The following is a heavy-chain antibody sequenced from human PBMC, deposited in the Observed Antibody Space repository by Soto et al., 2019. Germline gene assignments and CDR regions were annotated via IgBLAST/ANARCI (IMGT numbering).Heavy chain of an antibody. CDR3: ARHPDILTGYGVPDY. CDR1: GYSFTSYW. J-gene: IGHJ4*02. V-gene: IGHV5-51*01. Sequence: GESLKISCKGSGYSFTSYWIGWVRQMPGKGLEWTGIIYPGDSDTRYSPSFQGQVTISADKSISTAYLQWSSLKASDTAMYYFARHPDILTGYGVPDYRGQGTLVTVSS. CDR2: IYPGDSDT. D-gene: IGHD3-9*01.